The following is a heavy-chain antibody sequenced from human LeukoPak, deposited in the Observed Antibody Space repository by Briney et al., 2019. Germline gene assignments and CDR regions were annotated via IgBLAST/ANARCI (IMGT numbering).Heavy chain of an antibody. CDR1: GFTFTDWY. CDR2: ISSSSSDI. Sequence: PGGSLRLSCAASGFTFTDWYMSWIRQAPGKGLQWLSYISSSSSDIKYADSVRGRFTISRDNAKKSVYLQMNSLRDEDTALYYCVRGIGLSSGWYEFDYWGQGTLVTVSS. D-gene: IGHD6-19*01. J-gene: IGHJ4*02. V-gene: IGHV3-11*06. CDR3: VRGIGLSSGWYEFDY.